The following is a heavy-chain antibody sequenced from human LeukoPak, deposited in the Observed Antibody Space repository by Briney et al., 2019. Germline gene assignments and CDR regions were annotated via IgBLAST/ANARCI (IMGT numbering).Heavy chain of an antibody. CDR2: IWYDGRNK. CDR1: GFTFSSYG. D-gene: IGHD3-22*01. Sequence: GGSLRLSCAASGFTFSSYGMHSVRQAPGRGLEWVALIWYDGRNKYYADSVKGRFTISRDNSKNTLSLQLNSLGDEDTAVYYCARDGGSSGYHDALDIWGQGTMVTVSA. J-gene: IGHJ3*02. V-gene: IGHV3-33*01. CDR3: ARDGGSSGYHDALDI.